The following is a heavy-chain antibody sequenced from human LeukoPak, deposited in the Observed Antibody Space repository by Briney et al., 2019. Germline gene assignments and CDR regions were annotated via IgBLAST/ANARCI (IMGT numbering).Heavy chain of an antibody. J-gene: IGHJ4*02. CDR3: ARVGFGELLIDY. Sequence: GGSLRLSCAASGFTFSSYAMHWVRQAPGKGLEWVAVIWYDGSNKYYADSVKGRFTISRDNSKNTLYLQMNCLRAEDTAVCYCARVGFGELLIDYWGQGTLVTVSS. CDR1: GFTFSSYA. D-gene: IGHD3-10*01. CDR2: IWYDGSNK. V-gene: IGHV3-33*08.